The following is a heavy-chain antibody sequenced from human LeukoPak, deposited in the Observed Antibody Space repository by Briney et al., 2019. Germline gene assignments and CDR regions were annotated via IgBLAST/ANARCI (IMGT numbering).Heavy chain of an antibody. V-gene: IGHV3-33*06. D-gene: IGHD3-22*01. CDR2: MWYGGGYK. CDR1: GFTFITYG. CDR3: EKEYYDSSDYPRQHYFDY. J-gene: IGHJ4*02. Sequence: PGGSLRLSCAASGFTFITYGMHWVRQAPGKGLEWVALMWYGGGYKYYADSVKGRFTISRDNSKNTLYLQMNSLRAEDTAVYYCEKEYYDSSDYPRQHYFDYWGQGTLVTVSS.